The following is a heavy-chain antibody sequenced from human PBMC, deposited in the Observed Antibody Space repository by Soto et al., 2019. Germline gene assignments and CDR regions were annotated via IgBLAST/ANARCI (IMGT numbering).Heavy chain of an antibody. CDR1: GGSISSSSYY. CDR2: IYYSGST. V-gene: IGHV4-39*01. D-gene: IGHD2-8*01. Sequence: PSETLSLTCTVSGGSISSSSYYWGWIRQPPGKGLEWIGSIYYSGSTYYNPSLKSRVTISVDTSKNQFSLKLSSVTAADTAVYYCARSRHMYCTNGVCSFFDYWGQGTLVTVSS. CDR3: ARSRHMYCTNGVCSFFDY. J-gene: IGHJ4*02.